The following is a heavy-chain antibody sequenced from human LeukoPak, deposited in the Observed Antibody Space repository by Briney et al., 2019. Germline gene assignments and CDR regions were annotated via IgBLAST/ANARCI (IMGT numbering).Heavy chain of an antibody. V-gene: IGHV3-23*01. D-gene: IGHD6-13*01. CDR1: GCSFTSYA. CDR2: INDRGDTT. J-gene: IGHJ4*02. CDR3: ARDYGYSSSFDY. Sequence: GGSLRLSCAVSGCSFTSYAMSWVRQAPGKGLDWVSTINDRGDTTYYADSVKGRFTISRDKSKSTLYLQVNSLRDDDTAVYYCARDYGYSSSFDYWGEGTLVTVSS.